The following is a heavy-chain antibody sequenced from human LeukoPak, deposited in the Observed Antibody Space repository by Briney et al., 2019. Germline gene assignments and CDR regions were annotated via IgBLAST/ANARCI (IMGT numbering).Heavy chain of an antibody. CDR3: ARLPYSGSYLAPFDY. Sequence: GESLKISCKGSGYSFTSYWIGWVRQMPGKGLEWMGIIHPDDSDSRYSPSLQGQVSFSADKSINTAYLQWSSLKASDTAMYYCARLPYSGSYLAPFDYWGQGTLVTVSS. CDR1: GYSFTSYW. CDR2: IHPDDSDS. D-gene: IGHD1-26*01. V-gene: IGHV5-51*01. J-gene: IGHJ4*02.